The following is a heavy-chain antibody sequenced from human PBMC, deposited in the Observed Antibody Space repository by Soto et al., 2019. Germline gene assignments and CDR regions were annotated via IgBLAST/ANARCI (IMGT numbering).Heavy chain of an antibody. CDR1: GFTFSSYA. CDR2: ISGSGGST. Sequence: GGSLRLSCAASGFTFSSYAMSWVRQAPGKGLEWVSAISGSGGSTYYADSVKDRFTISRDNSKNTLYLKMNSLRAEDSAVYYCAKDSLEYPDWYFDLWGRGTLVTVSS. J-gene: IGHJ2*01. CDR3: AKDSLEYPDWYFDL. V-gene: IGHV3-23*01.